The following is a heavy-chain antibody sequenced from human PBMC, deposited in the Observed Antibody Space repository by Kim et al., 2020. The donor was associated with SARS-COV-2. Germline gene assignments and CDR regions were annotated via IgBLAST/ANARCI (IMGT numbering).Heavy chain of an antibody. Sequence: GGSLRLSCIASGFTFSSYFMSWVRQAPGKGLEWVSGISGSGVTYYADSVKGRFTVSRDNSKNTLYLQLNSLRAEDTALYYCAKGKGLHFVNYCFDYWGQGSLVTVSS. D-gene: IGHD2-15*01. CDR2: ISGSGVT. J-gene: IGHJ4*02. CDR1: GFTFSSYF. V-gene: IGHV3-23*01. CDR3: AKGKGLHFVNYCFDY.